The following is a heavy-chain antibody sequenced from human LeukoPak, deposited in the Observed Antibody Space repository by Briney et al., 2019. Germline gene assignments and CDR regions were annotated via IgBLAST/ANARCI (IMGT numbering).Heavy chain of an antibody. D-gene: IGHD3-10*01. CDR3: ARDLSYGSGEF. Sequence: GGSLRLSCAASGFTFSNYWMYWVRQVPGEGLVWVSRISSEGSVTNYADSVRGRFTISRDDSKNTLYLQMNSLRAEDTAVYFCARDLSYGSGEFWGQGTLVTVSS. CDR2: ISSEGSVT. J-gene: IGHJ4*02. V-gene: IGHV3-74*01. CDR1: GFTFSNYW.